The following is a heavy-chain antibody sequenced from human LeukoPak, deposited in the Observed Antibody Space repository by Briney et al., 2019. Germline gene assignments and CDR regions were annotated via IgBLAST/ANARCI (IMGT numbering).Heavy chain of an antibody. CDR3: ARGSITIFGGIEKFDP. J-gene: IGHJ5*02. Sequence: PGGSLRLSCAASGFTFSSYSMNWVRQAPGKGLEWVSSISSSSSYIYYADSVKGRFTISRDNAKNSLYLQMNSLRAEDTAVYYCARGSITIFGGIEKFDPWGQGTLVTVSS. CDR2: ISSSSSYI. CDR1: GFTFSSYS. V-gene: IGHV3-21*01. D-gene: IGHD3-3*01.